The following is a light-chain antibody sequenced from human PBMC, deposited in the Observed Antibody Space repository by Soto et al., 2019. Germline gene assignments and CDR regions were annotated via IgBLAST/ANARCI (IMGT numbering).Light chain of an antibody. J-gene: IGKJ4*01. V-gene: IGKV1-5*03. CDR1: QSISSW. CDR3: QQYNSYSPLT. Sequence: DIQMTQSPSILSASVADRVTITCRASQSISSWLALYQQKPGKAPKLLIYKASGLESGVPSRFSGSGSGTDFTLTISSLQPDDFATYYCQQYNSYSPLTFGGGTKVDIK. CDR2: KAS.